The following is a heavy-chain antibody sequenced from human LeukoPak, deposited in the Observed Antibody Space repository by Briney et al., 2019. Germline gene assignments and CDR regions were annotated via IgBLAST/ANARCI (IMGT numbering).Heavy chain of an antibody. V-gene: IGHV4-34*01. CDR3: ARAYCGGDCYFAQYFDY. CDR2: INHSGST. Sequence: SETLSLTCAVYGGSFSGYYWSWIRQPPGKGLEWIGEINHSGSTNYNPSLKSRVTISVDTSISTAYLQWSSLKASDTAMYYRARAYCGGDCYFAQYFDYWGQGTLVTVSS. CDR1: GGSFSGYY. D-gene: IGHD2-21*02. J-gene: IGHJ4*02.